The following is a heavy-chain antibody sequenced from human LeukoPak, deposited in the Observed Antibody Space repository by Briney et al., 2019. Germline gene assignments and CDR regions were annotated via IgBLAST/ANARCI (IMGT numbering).Heavy chain of an antibody. V-gene: IGHV4-34*01. CDR1: GGSFSGYY. CDR3: ARRPLALDY. J-gene: IGHJ4*02. Sequence: SETLSLTCAVYGGSFSGYYWSWIRQPPGKGLEWIGEINHSGSTNYNPSLKSRVTISVDTSKNQFSLKLSSVTAADTAVYHCARRPLALDYWGQGTLVTVSS. CDR2: INHSGST.